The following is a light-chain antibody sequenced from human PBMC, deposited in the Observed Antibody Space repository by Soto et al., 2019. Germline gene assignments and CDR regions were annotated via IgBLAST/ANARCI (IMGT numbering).Light chain of an antibody. CDR1: QSVGND. J-gene: IGKJ1*01. V-gene: IGKV3-15*01. CDR3: QQYYGWPPAWT. Sequence: DIVMTQSPAILSVSPGEGVSLSCRACQSVGNDVAWYQQIPGQAPRLLIYGASTRATSVPARFTGSGSGTDFTLTVSSLQSEDFAVYYCQQYYGWPPAWTFGQGTRVDI. CDR2: GAS.